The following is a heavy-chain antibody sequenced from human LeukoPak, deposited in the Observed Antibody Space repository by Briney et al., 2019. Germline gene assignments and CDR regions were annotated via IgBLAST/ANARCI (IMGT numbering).Heavy chain of an antibody. Sequence: ASVKVSCKASGYTFTSYGISWVRQAPGQGLEWMGWISAYNGNTNYAQKLQGRVTTTTDTSTSTAYMELRSLRSDDTAVYYCARVYDYVWGSYLPDYWGQGTLVTVSS. V-gene: IGHV1-18*01. D-gene: IGHD3-16*02. CDR2: ISAYNGNT. J-gene: IGHJ4*02. CDR1: GYTFTSYG. CDR3: ARVYDYVWGSYLPDY.